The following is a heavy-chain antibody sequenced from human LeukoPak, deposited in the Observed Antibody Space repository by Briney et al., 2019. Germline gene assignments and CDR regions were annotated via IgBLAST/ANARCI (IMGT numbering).Heavy chain of an antibody. CDR2: IYTSGST. CDR1: GGSISSGSYY. D-gene: IGHD2-2*01. V-gene: IGHV4-61*02. CDR3: ARDHLLGYCSSTSCYP. Sequence: SQTLSLTCTVSGGSISSGSYYWSWIRQPAGKGLEWIGRIYTSGSTNYNPSLKSRVTISVDTSKNQYSLKLSSVTAADTAVYYCARDHLLGYCSSTSCYPWGQGTLVTVSS. J-gene: IGHJ5*02.